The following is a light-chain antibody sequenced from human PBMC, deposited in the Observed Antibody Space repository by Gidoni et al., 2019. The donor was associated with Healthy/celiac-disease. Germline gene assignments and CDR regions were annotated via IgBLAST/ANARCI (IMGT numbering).Light chain of an antibody. CDR2: DAS. CDR3: QQRSNCPPCS. CDR1: QSVSSY. Sequence: EIVLTQSPATLSLSPGERATLSCRASQSVSSYLAWYQQQPGQAPSLLIDDASNSATGIPARFSGSWSVTDFSLTISSLEPEDFAVYYCQQRSNCPPCSFXQXTKLEIK. V-gene: IGKV3-11*01. J-gene: IGKJ2*04.